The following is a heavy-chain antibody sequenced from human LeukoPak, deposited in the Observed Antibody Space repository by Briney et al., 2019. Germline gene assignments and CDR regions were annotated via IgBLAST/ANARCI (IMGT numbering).Heavy chain of an antibody. V-gene: IGHV3-73*01. J-gene: IGHJ6*03. CDR1: GFTFSGSA. CDR2: IRSKANSYAT. Sequence: GGSLRLSCAASGFTFSGSAMHWVRQASGKGLEWVGRIRSKANSYATAYAASVKGRFTISRDDSKNTAYLQMNSLKTEDTAVYYCTRPYYYDSGGYMDVWGKGTTVTVSS. CDR3: TRPYYYDSGGYMDV. D-gene: IGHD3-22*01.